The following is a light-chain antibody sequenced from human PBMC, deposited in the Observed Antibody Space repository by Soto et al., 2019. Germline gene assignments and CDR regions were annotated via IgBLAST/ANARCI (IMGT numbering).Light chain of an antibody. Sequence: QSALTQPASVSGSPGQSITISCTGTSSDVGGYDYVSWYQHHPGKAPKLMIYDVSNRPSGVSNRVSGSKSGNTASLTISGLQAEDEADYYCSSYTSSSLYVFGTGTKVTVL. CDR3: SSYTSSSLYV. J-gene: IGLJ1*01. V-gene: IGLV2-14*03. CDR1: SSDVGGYDY. CDR2: DVS.